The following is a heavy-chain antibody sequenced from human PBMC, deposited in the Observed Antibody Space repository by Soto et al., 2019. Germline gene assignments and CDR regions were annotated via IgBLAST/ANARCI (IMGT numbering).Heavy chain of an antibody. CDR2: IYSGGST. CDR3: VGYCSSTSCYEFDY. D-gene: IGHD2-2*01. V-gene: IGHV3-66*01. J-gene: IGHJ4*02. Sequence: GGSLRLSCAASGFTVSSNYMSWVRQAPGKGLEWVSVIYSGGSTYYADSVKGRFTISRDNSKNTLYLQMNSLRAEDTAVYYCVGYCSSTSCYEFDYWGQGTLVTVSS. CDR1: GFTVSSNY.